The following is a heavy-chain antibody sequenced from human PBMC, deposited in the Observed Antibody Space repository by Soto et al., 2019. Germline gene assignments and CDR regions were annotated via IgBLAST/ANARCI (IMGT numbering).Heavy chain of an antibody. V-gene: IGHV3-72*01. CDR2: TRSKANSYTT. CDR3: ARVASAYYFDY. CDR1: GFTFSDHY. J-gene: IGHJ4*02. Sequence: EVQLVESGGGLVQPGGSLRLSCAASGFTFSDHYMDWVRQAPGKGLEWVGRTRSKANSYTTEYAASVKGRFTISSDDSKNSLYLQMNSLKTEDTAIYYCARVASAYYFDYWGQGTLVTVSS.